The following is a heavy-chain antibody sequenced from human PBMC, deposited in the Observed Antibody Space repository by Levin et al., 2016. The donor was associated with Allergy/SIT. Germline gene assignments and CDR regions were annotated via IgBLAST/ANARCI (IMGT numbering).Heavy chain of an antibody. D-gene: IGHD3-10*01. CDR3: ARGRGSGSYSVDY. CDR1: GGSISSYY. Sequence: SETLSLTCTVSGGSISSYYWSWIRQPPGKGLEWIGYIYYSGSTNYNPSLKSRVTISVDTSKNQFSLKLSSVTAADTAVYYCARGRGSGSYSVDYWGQGTLVTVSS. J-gene: IGHJ4*02. CDR2: IYYSGST. V-gene: IGHV4-59*12.